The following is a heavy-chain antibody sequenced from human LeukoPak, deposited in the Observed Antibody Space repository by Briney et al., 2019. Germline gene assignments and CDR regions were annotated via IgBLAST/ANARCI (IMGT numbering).Heavy chain of an antibody. V-gene: IGHV3-23*01. J-gene: IGHJ4*02. CDR3: ARDLSYLYYFDY. CDR2: ISGSGGST. Sequence: GGSLRLSCAASGFTFSSYAMSWVRQAPGKGLEWVSAISGSGGSTYYADSVKGRFTISRDNAKNTLYLQMNSLRAEDTAVYYCARDLSYLYYFDYWGQGTLVTVSS. D-gene: IGHD2/OR15-2a*01. CDR1: GFTFSSYA.